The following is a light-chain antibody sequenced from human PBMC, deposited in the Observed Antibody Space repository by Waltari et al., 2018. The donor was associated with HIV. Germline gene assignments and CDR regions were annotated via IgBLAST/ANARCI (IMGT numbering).Light chain of an antibody. J-gene: IGLJ3*02. Sequence: SYDLTQTPSVSVSPGQTARINCSRGALPPTYSPWYRPKAGQAPMLLIYKDIQRPSGIPERISGSGSGTGVTLTISDVQTEDEGDYFCQSTDYDGTWVFGGGTKLTVL. CDR1: ALPPTY. CDR2: KDI. CDR3: QSTDYDGTWV. V-gene: IGLV3-25*03.